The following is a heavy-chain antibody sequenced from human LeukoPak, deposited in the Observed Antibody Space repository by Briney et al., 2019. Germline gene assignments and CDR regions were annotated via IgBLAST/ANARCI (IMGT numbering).Heavy chain of an antibody. V-gene: IGHV3-53*01. CDR3: AAGGLTAERHAFEI. CDR1: GFTVRSTD. CDR2: MYRAGNI. Sequence: GGSLRLSCLASGFTVRSTDMTWVRQTPGKRLDWVSFMYRAGNIYYADSVRGRFNMSRDISQKVVYLEINNLRAEDTAVYYCAAGGLTAERHAFEIWGHGTVVTVSS. J-gene: IGHJ3*02. D-gene: IGHD1-20*01.